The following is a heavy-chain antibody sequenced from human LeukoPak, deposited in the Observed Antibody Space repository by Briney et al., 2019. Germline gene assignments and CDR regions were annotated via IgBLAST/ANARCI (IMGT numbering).Heavy chain of an antibody. CDR1: GGSISSGSYY. CDR3: ARGSPGYCSGGSCYRLDP. CDR2: IYTSGSA. V-gene: IGHV4-61*02. J-gene: IGHJ5*02. Sequence: SQTLSLTCTVSGGSISSGSYYWSWIRQPAGKGLEWIGRIYTSGSANYNPSLKSRVTISVDTSKNQFSLKLSSVTAADTAVYYCARGSPGYCSGGSCYRLDPWGQGTLVTVSS. D-gene: IGHD2-15*01.